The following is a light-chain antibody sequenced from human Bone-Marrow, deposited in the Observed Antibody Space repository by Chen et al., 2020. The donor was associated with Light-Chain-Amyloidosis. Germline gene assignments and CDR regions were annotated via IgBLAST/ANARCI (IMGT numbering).Light chain of an antibody. J-gene: IGLJ2*01. Sequence: QSALTQPASVSGSPGQSITISCTGTTSDVGTYNLVTWYQQHPGKAPKLIIFEDNQRPSGVSTRFSASTSVNTSSLRIFRLHAEDEADYYCCSYAGSNTYVFGGGTKLTVL. V-gene: IGLV2-23*01. CDR2: EDN. CDR3: CSYAGSNTYV. CDR1: TSDVGTYNL.